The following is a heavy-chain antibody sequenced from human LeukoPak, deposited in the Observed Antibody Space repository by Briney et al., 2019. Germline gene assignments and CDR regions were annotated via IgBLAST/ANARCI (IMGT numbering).Heavy chain of an antibody. CDR1: GFTFNDYY. CDR3: ARAGELRYMDV. Sequence: GGSLRLSCAASGFTFNDYYMTWIRQAPGKGLEWVSTIKHIGPTTYYADSVKGRFTIFRDNAKNSLFLQMSSLRADDTAIYYCARAGELRYMDVWGKGTAVTVSS. CDR2: IKHIGPTT. D-gene: IGHD3-16*01. J-gene: IGHJ6*03. V-gene: IGHV3-11*04.